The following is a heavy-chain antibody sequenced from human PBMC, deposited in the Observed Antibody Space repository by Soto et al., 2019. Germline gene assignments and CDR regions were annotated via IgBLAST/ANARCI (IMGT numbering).Heavy chain of an antibody. CDR2: IGRTSTTI. Sequence: GGSLRLSCAASGFTFSSYAMNWVRQAPGRGLEWVAYIGRTSTTIYYASSVRGRFTISRDDAKNSLYLQMNNLRDEDTAVYYCARGPLVGHYFDYWGQGTLVTVSS. D-gene: IGHD3-16*02. V-gene: IGHV3-48*02. J-gene: IGHJ4*02. CDR1: GFTFSSYA. CDR3: ARGPLVGHYFDY.